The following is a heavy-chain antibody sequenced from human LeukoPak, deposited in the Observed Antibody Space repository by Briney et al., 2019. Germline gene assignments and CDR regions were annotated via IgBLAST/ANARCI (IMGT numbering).Heavy chain of an antibody. CDR3: AKDYAVGSLDY. D-gene: IGHD2-2*01. J-gene: IGHJ4*02. Sequence: GGSLRLSCAASGFTFSRYWMSWVRQAPGKGLEWVSSVSRFGDGTFYADSVRGRFTISRDNSKNTLYLQMNSLRADDTAVYYCAKDYAVGSLDYWGQGTLVTVSS. CDR1: GFTFSRYW. CDR2: VSRFGDGT. V-gene: IGHV3-23*01.